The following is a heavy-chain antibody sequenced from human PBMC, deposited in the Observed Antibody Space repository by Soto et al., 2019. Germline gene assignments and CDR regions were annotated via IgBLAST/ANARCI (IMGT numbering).Heavy chain of an antibody. Sequence: QVQLVQSGAEVKKPGASVKVSCKASGYTFTSYDINWVRQATGQGLEWMGWMNPNSGNTGYAQKYQGXVTLTRTTSISTAYKELSSLRSEDTAVYYCAREKTSYGMDVWGQGTTVTVSS. J-gene: IGHJ6*02. CDR3: AREKTSYGMDV. V-gene: IGHV1-8*01. CDR1: GYTFTSYD. CDR2: MNPNSGNT.